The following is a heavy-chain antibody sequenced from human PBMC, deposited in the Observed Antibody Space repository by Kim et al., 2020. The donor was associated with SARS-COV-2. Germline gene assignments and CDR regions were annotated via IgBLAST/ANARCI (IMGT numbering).Heavy chain of an antibody. CDR1: GYTFTSYY. CDR2: INPSGGST. V-gene: IGHV1-46*01. J-gene: IGHJ4*02. Sequence: ASVKVSCKAFGYTFTSYYMHWVRQAPGQGLEWMGTINPSGGSTSYAQKFQGRVTMTRDTSTSTVYMEVSSLRSEDTAMYYCAREYVWGSYRNYYFDSWGQGTLVTVSS. D-gene: IGHD3-16*02. CDR3: AREYVWGSYRNYYFDS.